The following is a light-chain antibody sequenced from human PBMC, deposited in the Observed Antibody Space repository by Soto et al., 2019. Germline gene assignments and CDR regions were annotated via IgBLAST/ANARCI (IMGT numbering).Light chain of an antibody. Sequence: EIVLPPSPGTLSLSPGESATLSCRASQSVTNNFLAWYQQKPGQAPRLLIYGASTRAAGVPDRFSGSGSGTDFTLTITRLEPEDFAVYYCQQYGRSPLLYTFGQGTKLGVK. J-gene: IGKJ2*01. CDR3: QQYGRSPLLYT. V-gene: IGKV3-20*01. CDR1: QSVTNNF. CDR2: GAS.